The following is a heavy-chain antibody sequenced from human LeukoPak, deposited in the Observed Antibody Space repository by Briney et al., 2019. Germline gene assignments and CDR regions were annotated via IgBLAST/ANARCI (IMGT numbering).Heavy chain of an antibody. Sequence: PSETLSLTCTVSGGSISSYYWSWIRQPPGKGLEWIGYIYYSGSTNYNPSLKSRVTISVDTSKNQFSLKLSSVTAADTAVYYCAREGGYSYGFDPWGQGTLVTVSS. V-gene: IGHV4-59*01. J-gene: IGHJ5*02. CDR1: GGSISSYY. D-gene: IGHD5-18*01. CDR2: IYYSGST. CDR3: AREGGYSYGFDP.